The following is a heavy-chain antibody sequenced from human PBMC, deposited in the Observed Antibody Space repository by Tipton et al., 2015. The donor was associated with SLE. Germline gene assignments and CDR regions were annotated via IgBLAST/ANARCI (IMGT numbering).Heavy chain of an antibody. CDR1: GNSIYNGFY. Sequence: TLSLTCSVSGNSIYNGFYWGWIRQSPGKGPEWIGSIYRSGTAYYNPSPKSRVTMSVDTSKNQFSLKLTSVTAADTAVYYCARDPYDSWSDYQATFDYWGQGALATVSP. D-gene: IGHD3-3*01. J-gene: IGHJ4*02. V-gene: IGHV4-38-2*02. CDR3: ARDPYDSWSDYQATFDY. CDR2: IYRSGTA.